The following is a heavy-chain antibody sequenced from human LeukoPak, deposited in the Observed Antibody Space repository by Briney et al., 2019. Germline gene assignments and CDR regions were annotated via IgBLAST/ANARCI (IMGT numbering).Heavy chain of an antibody. CDR1: GFTFSSYW. CDR3: ARDQPYYGMDV. Sequence: PGGSLRLSCAASGFTFSSYWMNWVRQAPGKGLVWVSRIASDGSSTTYADSVKGRFSISRDNAKNTLYLQMNSLRVEDTAVYYCARDQPYYGMDVWGQGITVTVSS. CDR2: IASDGSST. V-gene: IGHV3-74*01. J-gene: IGHJ6*02.